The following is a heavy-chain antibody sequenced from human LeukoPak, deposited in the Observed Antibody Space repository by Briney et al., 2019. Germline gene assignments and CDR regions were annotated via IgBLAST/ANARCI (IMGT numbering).Heavy chain of an antibody. D-gene: IGHD3-22*01. J-gene: IGHJ4*02. CDR2: IYYSGST. CDR3: ATQRFDYYDSSGYYGKTEAYYFDY. Sequence: SETLSLTCTVSGGSVSSGSYYWSWIRQPPGKGLEWIGSIYYSGSTYYNPSLKSRVTISVDTSKNQFSLKLSSVTAADTAVYYCATQRFDYYDSSGYYGKTEAYYFDYWGQGTLVTVSS. CDR1: GGSVSSGSYY. V-gene: IGHV4-39*07.